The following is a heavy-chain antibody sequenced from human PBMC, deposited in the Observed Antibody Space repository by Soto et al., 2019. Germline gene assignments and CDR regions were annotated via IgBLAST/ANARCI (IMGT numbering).Heavy chain of an antibody. D-gene: IGHD3-10*01. CDR1: GFTFSSYG. V-gene: IGHV3-48*01. CDR3: ARANYYGSPGDFDY. J-gene: IGHJ4*02. CDR2: ISSSSTI. Sequence: PGGSLRLSCAASGFTFSSYGMHWVRQAPGKGLEWVSYISSSSTIYYADSVKGRFTISRDNAKNSLYLQMNSLSAKDTAVYYCARANYYGSPGDFDYWGQGTLVTVSS.